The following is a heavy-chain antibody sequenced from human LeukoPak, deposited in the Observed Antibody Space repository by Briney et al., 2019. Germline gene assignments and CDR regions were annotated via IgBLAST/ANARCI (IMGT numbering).Heavy chain of an antibody. D-gene: IGHD5-18*01. CDR1: GFTFSDYY. Sequence: GGSLRLSCAASGFTFSDYYMSWIRQAPGKGLEWVSYISSSGSTIYYADSVKGRFTISRDNAKNSLYLQMNSLRAEDTAVYYCARVYMQGDTAMVTGVDYWGQGTLVTVSS. J-gene: IGHJ4*02. CDR2: ISSSGSTI. V-gene: IGHV3-11*04. CDR3: ARVYMQGDTAMVTGVDY.